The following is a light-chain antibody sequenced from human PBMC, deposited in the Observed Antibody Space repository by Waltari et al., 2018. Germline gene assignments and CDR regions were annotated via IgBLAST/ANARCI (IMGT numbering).Light chain of an antibody. CDR2: GAS. V-gene: IGKV3-20*01. J-gene: IGKJ2*01. CDR3: HHYGSSPYT. Sequence: EIVLTQSPGTLSLSPGERATLSCRASQSVSSNSLAWYQQTPGQAPRLLIYGASSRATGIPDRFSGSGSGTDFTLTISRLEPEDFAVFYCHHYGSSPYTFGQGTKLEIK. CDR1: QSVSSNS.